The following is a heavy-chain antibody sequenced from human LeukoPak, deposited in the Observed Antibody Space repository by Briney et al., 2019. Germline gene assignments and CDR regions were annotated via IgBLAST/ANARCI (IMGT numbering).Heavy chain of an antibody. V-gene: IGHV4-61*05. CDR3: ARGYCSSTSCYTEGYYFDY. J-gene: IGHJ4*02. Sequence: SETLSLTCTVSGGSISSSSYYWGWIRQPPGKGLEWIGYIYYSGSTNYNPSLKSRVTISVDTSKNQFSLKLSSVTAADTAVYYCARGYCSSTSCYTEGYYFDYWGQGTLVTVSS. CDR2: IYYSGST. D-gene: IGHD2-2*02. CDR1: GGSISSSSYY.